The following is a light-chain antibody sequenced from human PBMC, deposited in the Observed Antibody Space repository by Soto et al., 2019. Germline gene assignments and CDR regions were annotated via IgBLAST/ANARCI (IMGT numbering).Light chain of an antibody. CDR2: DAF. J-gene: IGKJ4*01. CDR3: QQRSQWPLT. CDR1: QSIGTS. Sequence: EIVLTQSPATLSLSPGERATLSCRASQSIGTSLDWYQQNPGQVPRLLIFDAFDRAPGMPARFSGSGSGTDFTLTISNLEPDDFAVYYCQQRSQWPLTFGGGTKVEIK. V-gene: IGKV3-11*01.